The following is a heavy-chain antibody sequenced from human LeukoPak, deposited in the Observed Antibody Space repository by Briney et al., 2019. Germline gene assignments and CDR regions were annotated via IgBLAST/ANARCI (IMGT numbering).Heavy chain of an antibody. Sequence: GGSLRLSCAASGFTFSSYAMRWVRQAPGGGLGGVSAISGSGGSRYYADYVKDRLTITRDNSKNTLYMQMNSLRAEDTAVYYCAKDCRRNHIAVANWFDPWGQGTLVTVSS. CDR2: ISGSGGSR. D-gene: IGHD6-19*01. CDR3: AKDCRRNHIAVANWFDP. V-gene: IGHV3-23*01. J-gene: IGHJ5*02. CDR1: GFTFSSYA.